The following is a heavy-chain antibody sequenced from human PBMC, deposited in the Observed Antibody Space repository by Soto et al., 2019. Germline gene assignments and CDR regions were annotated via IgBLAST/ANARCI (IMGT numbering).Heavy chain of an antibody. Sequence: EVQLVQSGGDLVQPGGSLRLSCVASGFTFSTYWMTWVRQAPGMGLEWVAGIKEDGSEEVYVDSVKGRFSISRDNAKTALYLQLNSLRAEDTAVYYCATDMSSPFSNFDYWGQGSLVTVSS. V-gene: IGHV3-7*04. D-gene: IGHD2-2*01. CDR3: ATDMSSPFSNFDY. J-gene: IGHJ4*02. CDR2: IKEDGSEE. CDR1: GFTFSTYW.